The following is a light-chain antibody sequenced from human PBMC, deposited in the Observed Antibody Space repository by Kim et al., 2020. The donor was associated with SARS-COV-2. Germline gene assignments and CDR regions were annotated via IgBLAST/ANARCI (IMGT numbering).Light chain of an antibody. Sequence: SASVGDRVTITCRASQSNSSYLNWYQQKPGKAPKLLIYAASSLQSGVPSRFSGSGSGTDFTLTISSLQPEDFATYYCQQSYSTPQSFGQGTKLEI. J-gene: IGKJ2*03. CDR2: AAS. CDR3: QQSYSTPQS. V-gene: IGKV1-39*01. CDR1: QSNSSY.